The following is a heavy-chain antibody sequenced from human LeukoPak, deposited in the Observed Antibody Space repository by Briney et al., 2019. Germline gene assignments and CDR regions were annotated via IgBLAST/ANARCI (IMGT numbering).Heavy chain of an antibody. CDR3: MAESSSPWEGY. V-gene: IGHV3-48*03. CDR2: ISSSGSTI. CDR1: GFTFSSYE. J-gene: IGHJ4*02. Sequence: PGGSLRLSCAASGFTFSSYEMTWVRQAPGKGLEWVSYISSSGSTIYYADSVKGRFTISRDNAKNSLYLQMNSLRAEDTAVYYCMAESSSPWEGYWGQGTLVTVSS. D-gene: IGHD6-6*01.